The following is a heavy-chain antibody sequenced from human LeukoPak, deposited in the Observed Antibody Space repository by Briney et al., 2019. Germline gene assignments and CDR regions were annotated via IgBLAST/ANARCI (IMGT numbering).Heavy chain of an antibody. V-gene: IGHV3-30*02. D-gene: IGHD3-22*01. J-gene: IGHJ5*02. CDR2: TQYDGSNK. CDR1: GFTFSSYG. CDR3: ARGESSGYYFRVWSWFDP. Sequence: GGSLRLSCAASGFTFSSYGMHWVRQAPGKGLEWVGFTQYDGSNKYVDSVKGRFTISRDTSKTTLIVQMNNRKAKAQAGFSCARGESSGYYFRVWSWFDPWGQGTLVTVSS.